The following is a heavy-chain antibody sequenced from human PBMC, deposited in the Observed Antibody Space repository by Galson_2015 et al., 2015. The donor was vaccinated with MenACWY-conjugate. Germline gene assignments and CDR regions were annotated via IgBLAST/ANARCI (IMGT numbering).Heavy chain of an antibody. D-gene: IGHD6-19*01. Sequence: SLRLSCAASGFTSSSYTMHWVRQTPGKGLEWVALMSYDGSNQYYADSLKGRLTISRDNSKSTLYLQMDSLRAEDTAVYYCARGLIGYSSGPLDFWGQGALVTVSS. V-gene: IGHV3-30*01. CDR2: MSYDGSNQ. CDR3: ARGLIGYSSGPLDF. J-gene: IGHJ4*02. CDR1: GFTSSSYT.